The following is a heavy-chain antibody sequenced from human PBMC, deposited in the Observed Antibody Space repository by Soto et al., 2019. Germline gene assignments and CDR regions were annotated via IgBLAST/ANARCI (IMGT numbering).Heavy chain of an antibody. V-gene: IGHV5-51*01. J-gene: IGHJ1*01. CDR1: GYSFTIYW. D-gene: IGHD6-13*01. CDR2: MYPADSDT. Sequence: LGESLKISCKGSGYSFTIYWIGWVRQMPGKGLEWMGIMYPADSDTRYSPSFQGQVTMSADKSISTAYLQWSSLKAADTAMYYCARLLYSSTWEEYFQYWGQGTLVTVSS. CDR3: ARLLYSSTWEEYFQY.